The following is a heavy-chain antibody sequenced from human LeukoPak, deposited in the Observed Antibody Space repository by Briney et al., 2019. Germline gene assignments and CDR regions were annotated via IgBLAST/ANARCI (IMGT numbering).Heavy chain of an antibody. CDR1: GFSLSTSGVG. J-gene: IGHJ4*02. CDR2: TSRDDGK. V-gene: IGHV2-5*02. CDR3: AHRPYYGSGFDY. D-gene: IGHD3-10*01. Sequence: SGPTLLKPTQTLTLTCTFSGFSLSTSGVGVGWIRQPPGTALEWLALTSRDDGKRYSPSLKSRPTTTKDTYKNQVVLTMTNMDPVDTATYYCAHRPYYGSGFDYWGQGTLVTVSS.